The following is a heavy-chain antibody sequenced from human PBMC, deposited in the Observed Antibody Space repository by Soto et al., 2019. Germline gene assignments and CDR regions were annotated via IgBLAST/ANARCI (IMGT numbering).Heavy chain of an antibody. CDR1: GGSVSSGSYY. D-gene: IGHD3-22*01. V-gene: IGHV4-61*01. CDR3: ARGDDYYDSSGYED. J-gene: IGHJ4*02. Sequence: SETLSLTCTVSGGSVSSGSYYWSWIRQPPGKGLEWIGYIYYSGSTNYNPTLKSRVTISVDTSKNQFSLKLSSVTAADTAVYYCARGDDYYDSSGYEDWGQGXLVTVYS. CDR2: IYYSGST.